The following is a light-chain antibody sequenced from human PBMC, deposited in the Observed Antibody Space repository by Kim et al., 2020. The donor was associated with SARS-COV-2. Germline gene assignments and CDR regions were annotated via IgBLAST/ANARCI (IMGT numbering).Light chain of an antibody. CDR1: ALGDRY. V-gene: IGLV3-1*01. CDR3: QTWDGGTAVV. Sequence: VSPGQTAIITCTGDALGDRYTFWCQQKPGHPPVLVIYKDIRRTSGIPGRFSGSNSGNTATLTISGTQPMDEAEYYWQTWDGGTAVVFGGGTQLTVL. CDR2: KDI. J-gene: IGLJ3*02.